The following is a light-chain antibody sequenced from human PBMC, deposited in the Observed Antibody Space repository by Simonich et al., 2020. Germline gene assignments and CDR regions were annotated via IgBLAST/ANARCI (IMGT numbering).Light chain of an antibody. J-gene: IGLJ2*01. V-gene: IGLV3-25*03. CDR2: KDS. CDR3: QSADSSGTYVV. Sequence: SYELPQPPSVSVSPGQTARITCSGDALPKQYAYWYQQKPCQATVLVIYKDSERPSGSPERFSGSSSGKTVTLTSSGVQAEDEADYYCQSADSSGTYVVFGGGTKLTVL. CDR1: ALPKQY.